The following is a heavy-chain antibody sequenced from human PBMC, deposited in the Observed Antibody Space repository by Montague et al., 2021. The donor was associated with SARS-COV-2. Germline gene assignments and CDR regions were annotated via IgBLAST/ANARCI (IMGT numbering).Heavy chain of an antibody. D-gene: IGHD6-13*01. CDR3: ARPQQQLAFDY. Sequence: SETLSLTCTVSGGSLSSSSYYWGWIRQPPGKGLEWVGRFFYSGSTYYNPSLKSRVTISVDTSKNQFSLKLSSVNAADTAVYYCARPQQQLAFDYWGQGTLVTVSS. CDR2: FFYSGST. J-gene: IGHJ4*02. V-gene: IGHV4-39*01. CDR1: GGSLSSSSYY.